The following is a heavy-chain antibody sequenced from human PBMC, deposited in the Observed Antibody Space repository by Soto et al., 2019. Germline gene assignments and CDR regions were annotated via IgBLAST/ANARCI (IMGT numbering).Heavy chain of an antibody. J-gene: IGHJ4*02. CDR1: DDSFRGAEYY. Sequence: VLLQETGPGLLRPSETLSLTCTVSDDSFRGAEYYWSWIRQPLGKRPEWIGYTYYNGDTKYNPALRSRVTMSEDTSKNQFSLRLSSVTAADTAVYFCARGPAYIDGWRTFDLWGRGILVTVSS. CDR2: TYYNGDT. CDR3: ARGPAYIDGWRTFDL. D-gene: IGHD6-19*01. V-gene: IGHV4-61*08.